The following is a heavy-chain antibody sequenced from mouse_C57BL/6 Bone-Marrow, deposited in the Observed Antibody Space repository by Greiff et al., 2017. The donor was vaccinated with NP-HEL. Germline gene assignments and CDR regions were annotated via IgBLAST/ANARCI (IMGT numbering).Heavy chain of an antibody. V-gene: IGHV1-19*01. J-gene: IGHJ4*01. D-gene: IGHD2-5*01. Sequence: EVQLQQSGPVLVKPGASVKMSCKASGYTFTDYYMNWVKQSHGKSLEWIGVINPYNGGTSYNQKFKGKATLTVDKSSSTAYMGLNSLTSEDSAVYYCARNYSNYGYYAMDYWGQGTSVTVSS. CDR1: GYTFTDYY. CDR3: ARNYSNYGYYAMDY. CDR2: INPYNGGT.